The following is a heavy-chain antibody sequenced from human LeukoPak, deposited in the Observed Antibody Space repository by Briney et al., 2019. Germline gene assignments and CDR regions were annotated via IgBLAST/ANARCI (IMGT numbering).Heavy chain of an antibody. CDR1: GFTFSDYY. CDR3: ARDLYSGSYYDY. J-gene: IGHJ4*02. V-gene: IGHV3-11*01. CDR2: ISSSGSTI. Sequence: GGSLRLSCAASGFTFSDYYMSWIRQAPGRGLEWVSYISSSGSTIYYADSVKGRFTISRDNAKNSLYLQMNSLRAEDTAVYYCARDLYSGSYYDYWGQGTLVTVSS. D-gene: IGHD1-26*01.